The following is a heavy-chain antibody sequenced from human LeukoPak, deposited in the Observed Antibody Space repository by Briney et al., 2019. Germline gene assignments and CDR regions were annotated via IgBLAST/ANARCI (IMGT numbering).Heavy chain of an antibody. CDR2: ISGTGGRT. V-gene: IGHV3-23*01. Sequence: PGGSLRLSCAASGFTFNSYAMSWVRQAPGKGQEWVSAISGTGGRTYYADSVKGRFTISRDNSKNTLYLQMNSLGAEDTALYYCAREPASSGWFDPWGQGTLVAVSS. CDR3: AREPASSGWFDP. D-gene: IGHD6-19*01. CDR1: GFTFNSYA. J-gene: IGHJ5*02.